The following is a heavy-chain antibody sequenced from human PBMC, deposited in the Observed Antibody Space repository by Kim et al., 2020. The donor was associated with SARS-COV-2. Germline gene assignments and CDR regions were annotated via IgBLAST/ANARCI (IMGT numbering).Heavy chain of an antibody. CDR3: ARVPSPTRYGMDV. V-gene: IGHV3-11*06. Sequence: NHADSVKGRFTISRDNAKNSVHLQMNSLRAEDTAVYYCARVPSPTRYGMDVWGQGTTVTVSS. J-gene: IGHJ6*02.